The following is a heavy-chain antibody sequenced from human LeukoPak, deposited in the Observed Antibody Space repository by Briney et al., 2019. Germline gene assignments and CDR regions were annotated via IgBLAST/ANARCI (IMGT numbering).Heavy chain of an antibody. CDR1: GGSISSSSYY. CDR3: ARGVARSSKFHFSYYFDY. Sequence: SETLSLTCIVSGGSISSSSYYWGWIRQPPGKGLEWIGSIYHSGSTYYNPSLKSRVTISVDTSKNQFPLNLSSVTAADTAVYYCARGVARSSKFHFSYYFDYWGQGTLVTVSS. V-gene: IGHV4-39*06. D-gene: IGHD6-6*01. J-gene: IGHJ4*02. CDR2: IYHSGST.